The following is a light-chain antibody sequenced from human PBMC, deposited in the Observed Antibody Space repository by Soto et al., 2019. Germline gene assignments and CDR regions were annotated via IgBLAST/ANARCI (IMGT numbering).Light chain of an antibody. J-gene: IGKJ1*01. V-gene: IGKV2-24*01. CDR1: PSLVHSDGNTY. Sequence: DIVMTQTPLASLFTLVQAASSSCRSSPSLVHSDGNTYLSWHQQRPGQPPRLLIYKVSARFSVDPDRFSGSGAWTDFTLKISRVEAEDLEVYYFMQATQSHCTFGQRTKVE. CDR3: MQATQSHCT. CDR2: KVS.